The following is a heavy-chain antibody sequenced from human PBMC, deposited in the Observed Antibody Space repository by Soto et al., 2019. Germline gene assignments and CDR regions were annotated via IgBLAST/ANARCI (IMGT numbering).Heavy chain of an antibody. V-gene: IGHV3-30*14. CDR1: GFTFSNSA. D-gene: IGHD6-19*01. Sequence: QVHLVESGGGVVQPGRSLRLSCAASGFTFSNSAMHWARQAPGKGLEWVAVISYDGNNRYYADSVKGRFTISRDNSMSRLYLQTNSLRPEDTALYYCARDRVVAGIGEIDYWGQGAPVTVS. J-gene: IGHJ4*02. CDR3: ARDRVVAGIGEIDY. CDR2: ISYDGNNR.